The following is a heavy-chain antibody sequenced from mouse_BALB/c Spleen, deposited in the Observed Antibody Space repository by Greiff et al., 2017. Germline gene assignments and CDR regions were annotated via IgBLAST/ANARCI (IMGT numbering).Heavy chain of an antibody. CDR1: GFNIKDYY. V-gene: IGHV14-4*02. CDR2: IDPENGDT. J-gene: IGHJ3*01. Sequence: VQLQQSGAELVRSGASVKLSCTASGFNIKDYYMHWVKQRPEQGLEWIGWIDPENGDTEYAPKFQGKATMTADTSSNTAYLQLSSLTSEDTAVYYCNGPGTSAYWGQGTLVTVSA. CDR3: NGPGTSAY. D-gene: IGHD4-1*01.